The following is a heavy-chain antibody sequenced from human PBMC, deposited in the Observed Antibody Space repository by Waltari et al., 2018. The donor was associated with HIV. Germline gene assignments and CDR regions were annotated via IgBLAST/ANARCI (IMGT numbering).Heavy chain of an antibody. J-gene: IGHJ3*02. CDR1: GFTFSRYG. CDR3: VKERGPFNGFDI. CDR2: IWSDEYNK. Sequence: QVYLMESGGGVVQPGGSLKLSCAASGFTFSRYGMHWVRQAPGKGLGWVAVIWSDEYNKFYADSVRGRFTFSRDNSKYTLSLQMNSLRAEDTALYYCVKERGPFNGFDIWGQGTMVTVSS. V-gene: IGHV3-33*06. D-gene: IGHD3-16*01.